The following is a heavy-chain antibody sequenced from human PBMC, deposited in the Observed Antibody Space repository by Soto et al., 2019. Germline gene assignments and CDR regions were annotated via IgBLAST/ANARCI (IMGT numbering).Heavy chain of an antibody. D-gene: IGHD7-27*01. CDR1: GFTFSSYA. CDR2: ISGSGGST. V-gene: IGHV3-23*01. Sequence: GGSLRLSCAASGFTFSSYAMSWVRQAPGKGLEWVSAISGSGGSTYYADSVKGRFTISRDNSKNTLYLQMNSLRAEDTAVYYCASRTNRGNWFDPWGQGTLVTVSS. CDR3: ASRTNRGNWFDP. J-gene: IGHJ5*02.